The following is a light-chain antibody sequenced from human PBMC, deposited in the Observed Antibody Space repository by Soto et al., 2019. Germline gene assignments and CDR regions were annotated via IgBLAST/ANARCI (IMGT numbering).Light chain of an antibody. CDR2: YVS. J-gene: IGLJ2*01. CDR3: VSYTISSTVV. CDR1: SSDVGGYNY. Sequence: QSALTQPASVSGSPGQSITISCTGTSSDVGGYNYVSWYQQHPGKAPKLMIYYVSNRPSGVSNRFSGSKSGNTASLTTSGLQAEDEADYYCVSYTISSTVVFGGGTKLTVL. V-gene: IGLV2-14*01.